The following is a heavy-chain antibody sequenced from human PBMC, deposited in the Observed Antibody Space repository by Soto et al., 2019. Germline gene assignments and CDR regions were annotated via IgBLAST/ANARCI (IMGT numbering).Heavy chain of an antibody. Sequence: SETLSLTCIVSGGSISSYYWDWIRQPPGKRLEWIGNINYSGSTNYNPSLKSRVTISVDTTNNQISLKLSTVTAADTAVYYCARGGGSSAVWGQGTLVTVS. CDR2: INYSGST. V-gene: IGHV4-59*01. CDR1: GGSISSYY. J-gene: IGHJ4*02. D-gene: IGHD2-2*01. CDR3: ARGGGSSAV.